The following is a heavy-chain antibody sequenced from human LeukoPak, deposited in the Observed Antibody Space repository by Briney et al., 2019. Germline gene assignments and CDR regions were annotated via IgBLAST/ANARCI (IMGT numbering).Heavy chain of an antibody. V-gene: IGHV4-61*01. D-gene: IGHD2-8*02. CDR3: ARGYSTAPRYLDF. J-gene: IGHJ2*01. Sequence: SETLSLTCTVSGGSVSSGSYYWSWIRQPPGKGLEWIGYIFYSGSTNYNPSLKSRVTISIDTSKNQFSLKLSSVTAADTAVYYCARGYSTAPRYLDFWGRGTLVTVSS. CDR2: IFYSGST. CDR1: GGSVSSGSYY.